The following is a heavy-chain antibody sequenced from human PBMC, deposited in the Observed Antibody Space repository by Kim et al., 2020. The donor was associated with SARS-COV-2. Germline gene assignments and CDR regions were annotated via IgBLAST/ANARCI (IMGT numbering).Heavy chain of an antibody. CDR3: ARVQYYYGSESCDD. J-gene: IGHJ4*02. D-gene: IGHD3-10*01. V-gene: IGHV1-3*01. Sequence: SQKFQGRVTITRDTSASTAYMELSSLRAEETAVYYCARVQYYYGSESCDDWGQGTLVTVSS.